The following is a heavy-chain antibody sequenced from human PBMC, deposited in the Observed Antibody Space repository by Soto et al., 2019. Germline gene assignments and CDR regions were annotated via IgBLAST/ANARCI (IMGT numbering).Heavy chain of an antibody. Sequence: QVQLVQSGAEVKKPGSSVKVSCKASGGTFSSYAISWVRQAPGQGLEWMGGIIPIFRTADYAQKFQGRVTITADESTSTAYMEVSSLRSEDTSVYYCATHSVVTPGNYYSGMDVWGQGTTVTVSS. J-gene: IGHJ6*02. V-gene: IGHV1-69*12. CDR2: IIPIFRTA. CDR1: GGTFSSYA. CDR3: ATHSVVTPGNYYSGMDV. D-gene: IGHD2-21*02.